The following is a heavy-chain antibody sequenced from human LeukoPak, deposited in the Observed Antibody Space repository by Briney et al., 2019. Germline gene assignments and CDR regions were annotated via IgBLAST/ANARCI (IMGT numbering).Heavy chain of an antibody. CDR2: IFPGDSDT. V-gene: IGHV5-51*01. D-gene: IGHD2-2*01. CDR1: GYSFTSYW. CDR3: ARRSYCSSTSCYSSYYYYYGMDV. Sequence: GESLKISYKGSGYSFTSYWIGWVRQMPGKGLEWMGIIFPGDSDTRYSPYFQGQVTISADKSISTAYLQWSSLKASDTAMYYCARRSYCSSTSCYSSYYYYYGMDVWGKGTTVTVSS. J-gene: IGHJ6*04.